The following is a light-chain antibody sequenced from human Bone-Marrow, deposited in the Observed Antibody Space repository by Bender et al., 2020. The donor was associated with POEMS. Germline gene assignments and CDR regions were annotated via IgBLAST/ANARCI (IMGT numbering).Light chain of an antibody. V-gene: IGLV1-40*01. CDR3: SSYTGSDTVL. CDR2: GNT. CDR1: SSNIGAGYD. J-gene: IGLJ2*01. Sequence: QSVLTQPPSVSGAPGQRVTISCSGTSSNIGAGYDVHWYQQLPGAAPKLLIYGNTNRTSGIPDRFSGSKSGASASLTITGLQAEDEGDYYCSSYTGSDTVLFGGGTKLTVL.